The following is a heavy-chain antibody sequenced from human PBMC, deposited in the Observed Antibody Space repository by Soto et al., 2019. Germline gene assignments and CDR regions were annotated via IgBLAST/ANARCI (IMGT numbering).Heavy chain of an antibody. CDR2: ISSSSSYT. V-gene: IGHV3-11*06. Sequence: GGSLRLSCAASGFTFSDYYMSWIRQAPGKGLEWVSYISSSSSYTNYADSVKGRFTISRDNAKNSLYLQMNSLRAEDTAVYYCARDRGDRAYFDYWGQGTLVTVSS. D-gene: IGHD2-21*01. CDR1: GFTFSDYY. CDR3: ARDRGDRAYFDY. J-gene: IGHJ4*02.